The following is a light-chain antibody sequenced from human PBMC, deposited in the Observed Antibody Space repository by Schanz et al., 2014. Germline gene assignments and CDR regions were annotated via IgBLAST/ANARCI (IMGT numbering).Light chain of an antibody. J-gene: IGLJ2*01. CDR1: SSDVGGYNY. CDR2: DVS. Sequence: QSALTQPPSASGSPGQSVTISCTGTSSDVGGYNYVSWYQQHPGKAPKLMIYDVSKRPSGVPDRFSGSKSGTSASLAISGLQSEDEADYYCAAWDDSLNGRVVFGGGTKLTVL. V-gene: IGLV2-8*01. CDR3: AAWDDSLNGRVV.